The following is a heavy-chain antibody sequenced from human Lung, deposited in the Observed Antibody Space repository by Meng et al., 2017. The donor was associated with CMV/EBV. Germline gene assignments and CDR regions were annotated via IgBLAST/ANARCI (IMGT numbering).Heavy chain of an antibody. CDR2: ISTYRGNT. Sequence: YNNYGLNLVRQAPGKGHELVGRISTYRGNTNYEQKIQDRVTMTTNTSNNTAYMELRGLRSDDTDIYYCARVVVHYYARGDNADYSDYWGQGTLVTVSS. CDR3: ARVVVHYYARGDNADYSDY. D-gene: IGHD3-10*02. CDR1: YNNYG. J-gene: IGHJ4*02. V-gene: IGHV1-18*04.